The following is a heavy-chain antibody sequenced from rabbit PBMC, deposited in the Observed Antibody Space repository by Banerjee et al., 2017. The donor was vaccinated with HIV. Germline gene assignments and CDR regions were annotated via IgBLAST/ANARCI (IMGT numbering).Heavy chain of an antibody. CDR2: IITTNTAT. J-gene: IGHJ4*01. V-gene: IGHV1S43*01. Sequence: QEQLEESGGGLVKPGGTLTLTCKASGIDFSNSWYMCWVRQAPGKGLELIACIITTNTATWYASWVNGRFTISRSTSLNTVDLKMTSLTAADTATYFCARGRDAGYAGYGVGFNLWGPGTLVTDS. CDR3: ARGRDAGYAGYGVGFNL. D-gene: IGHD7-1*01. CDR1: GIDFSNSWY.